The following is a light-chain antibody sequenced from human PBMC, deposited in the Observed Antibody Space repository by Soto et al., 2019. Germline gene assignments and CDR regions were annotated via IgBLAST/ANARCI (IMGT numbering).Light chain of an antibody. V-gene: IGLV2-14*02. J-gene: IGLJ1*01. CDR3: SSYAGSNNLYV. CDR1: SSDVGNYNL. CDR2: EGS. Sequence: QSVLTQPASVSGSPGQSITISCTGTSSDVGNYNLVSWYQQHPGKAPKLMIYEGSKRPSGVSNRFSGSKSGNTASLTISILQAEDEADYYCSSYAGSNNLYVFGTGTKVTVL.